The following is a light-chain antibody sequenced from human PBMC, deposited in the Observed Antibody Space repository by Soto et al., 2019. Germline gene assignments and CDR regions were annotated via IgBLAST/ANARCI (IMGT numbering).Light chain of an antibody. V-gene: IGLV2-8*01. CDR1: SSDVGGYNY. CDR2: DVS. J-gene: IGLJ1*01. CDR3: SSYAGTHIV. Sequence: QSALTQPPSASGSPGQSVAISCTGTSSDVGGYNYVSWYQQLPGKAPKLMIYDVSKRPSGVPDRFSGSKSGNSASLTVSALQAADEADYYCSSYAGTHIVFGTGTKLTVL.